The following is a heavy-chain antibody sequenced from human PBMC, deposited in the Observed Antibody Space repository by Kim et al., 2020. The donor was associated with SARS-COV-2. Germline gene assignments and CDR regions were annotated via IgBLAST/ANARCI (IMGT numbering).Heavy chain of an antibody. CDR1: GASIITDHW. Sequence: SETLSLTCAVSGASIITDHWWSWVRQPPGKGLEWLGEVHHDGRTNYNSSLRTRLTMSVHKSNNDYSLTLRFVTVADTAMYYCARESWWAPAIEWGQGILV. V-gene: IGHV4-4*02. CDR3: ARESWWAPAIE. J-gene: IGHJ4*02. CDR2: VHHDGRT. D-gene: IGHD2-15*01.